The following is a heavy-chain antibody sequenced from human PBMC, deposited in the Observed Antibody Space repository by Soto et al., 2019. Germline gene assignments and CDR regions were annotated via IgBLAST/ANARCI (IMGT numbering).Heavy chain of an antibody. CDR3: ATDRRVGATTRGYNYYGMEV. J-gene: IGHJ6*01. CDR2: ISAYNGNT. D-gene: IGHD1-26*01. Sequence: GASVKVSCKASGYTFTSYGISWVRQAPGQGLEWMGWISAYNGNTNYAQKLQGRVTMTTDTSTSTAYMELRSLRSDDTAVYYCATDRRVGATTRGYNYYGMEVWGTGSRVSVCS. V-gene: IGHV1-18*01. CDR1: GYTFTSYG.